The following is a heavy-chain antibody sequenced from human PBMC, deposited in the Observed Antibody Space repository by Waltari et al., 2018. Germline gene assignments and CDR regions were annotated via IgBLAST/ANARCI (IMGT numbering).Heavy chain of an antibody. J-gene: IGHJ6*03. CDR3: ARGWLQVAPPYYYYMDV. D-gene: IGHD6-19*01. V-gene: IGHV4-34*01. CDR1: GGSFSGYY. CDR2: INHNASP. Sequence: QVQLLQWGEGLLKPSETMSLTCAVYGGSFSGYYWSWLPQLPGKGLEWLGEINHNASPDYDPSRKSRATISIYTSKNQFSLKLASVTAADTGVYYCARGWLQVAPPYYYYMDVWDRGTAVTVSS.